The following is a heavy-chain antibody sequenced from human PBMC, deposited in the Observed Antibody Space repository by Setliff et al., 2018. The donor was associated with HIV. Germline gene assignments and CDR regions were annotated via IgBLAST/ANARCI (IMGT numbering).Heavy chain of an antibody. CDR2: ISSSDTTI. D-gene: IGHD5-18*01. J-gene: IGHJ4*02. Sequence: GGSLRLSCAASGFTFSSYSMNWVRQTPGKGLEWVSYISSSDTTIYYADSVKGRFTISRDNSKSMLYLQMNSLRAEDTAVYYCAKDIYSYGHFDYWGQGTLVTVSS. CDR1: GFTFSSYS. CDR3: AKDIYSYGHFDY. V-gene: IGHV3-48*04.